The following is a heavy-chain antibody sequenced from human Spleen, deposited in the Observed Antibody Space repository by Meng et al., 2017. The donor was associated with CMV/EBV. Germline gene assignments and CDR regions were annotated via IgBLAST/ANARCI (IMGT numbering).Heavy chain of an antibody. CDR1: GYTLRLGAWV. Sequence: GYTLRLGAWVGGGNRQPPGEALECLAVIYWNDDIRYSPSLKSRLTITKDTSKNQVVLTMTNMDPVDTATYYCAHGDFWAGYYPHFDYWGQGTLVTVSS. CDR3: AHGDFWAGYYPHFDY. D-gene: IGHD3/OR15-3a*01. CDR2: IYWNDDI. J-gene: IGHJ4*02. V-gene: IGHV2-5*01.